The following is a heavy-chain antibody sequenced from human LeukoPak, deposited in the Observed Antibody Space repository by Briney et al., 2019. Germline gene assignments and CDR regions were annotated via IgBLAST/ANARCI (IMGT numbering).Heavy chain of an antibody. Sequence: SETLSLTCTVSGGSISSYYWSWIRQPPGKGLEWIGYIYYSGSTNYNPSLKSRVTMSVDTSKNQFSLKLSSVTAADMAVYYCARAGSIAASVYYYYYMDVWGKGTTVTVSS. CDR3: ARAGSIAASVYYYYYMDV. CDR2: IYYSGST. J-gene: IGHJ6*03. CDR1: GGSISSYY. V-gene: IGHV4-59*12. D-gene: IGHD6-6*01.